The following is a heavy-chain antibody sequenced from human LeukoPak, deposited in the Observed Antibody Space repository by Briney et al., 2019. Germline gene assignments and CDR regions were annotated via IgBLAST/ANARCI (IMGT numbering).Heavy chain of an antibody. V-gene: IGHV1-69*13. D-gene: IGHD2-21*01. CDR1: GGTFSSYA. CDR2: IIPIFGTA. CDR3: ARGVTYCGGDCYGY. J-gene: IGHJ4*02. Sequence: SVKVSCKASGGTFSSYAISWVRQAPGQGLEWMGGIIPIFGTANYAQKFQGRVTTTADESTSTAYMELSSLRSEDTAVYYCARGVTYCGGDCYGYWGQGTLVTVSS.